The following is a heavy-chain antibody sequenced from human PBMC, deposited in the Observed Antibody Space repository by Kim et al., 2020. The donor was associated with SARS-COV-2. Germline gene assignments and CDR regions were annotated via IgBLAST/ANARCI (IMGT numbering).Heavy chain of an antibody. D-gene: IGHD3-16*02. Sequence: GSEKYYVDPVKGRFAISRDNAKNSLYLQMNGLRVEDTALYYCATELSLDYWGQGTLVTVSS. V-gene: IGHV3-7*01. CDR2: GSEK. CDR3: ATELSLDY. J-gene: IGHJ4*02.